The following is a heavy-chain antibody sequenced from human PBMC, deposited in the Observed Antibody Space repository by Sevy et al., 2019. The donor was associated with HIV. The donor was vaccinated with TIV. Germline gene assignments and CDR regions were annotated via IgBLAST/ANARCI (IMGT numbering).Heavy chain of an antibody. CDR2: ISYDGSNK. CDR3: AKDRDDFRSGPKHYYYGMDV. Sequence: GESLKISCAASGFTFSSYGMHWVRQAPGKGLEWVAVISYDGSNKYYADSVKGRFTISRDNSKNTLYLKMNSLRAEDTAVYYCAKDRDDFRSGPKHYYYGMDVWGQGTTVTVSS. V-gene: IGHV3-30*18. D-gene: IGHD3-3*01. CDR1: GFTFSSYG. J-gene: IGHJ6*02.